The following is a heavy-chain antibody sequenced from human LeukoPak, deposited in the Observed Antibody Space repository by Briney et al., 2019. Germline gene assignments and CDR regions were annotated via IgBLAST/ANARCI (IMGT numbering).Heavy chain of an antibody. CDR2: INAGSGDT. CDR3: ARDDCGDTCYPGGY. J-gene: IGHJ4*02. CDR1: GYTSTNYV. Sequence: ASVKVSCKASGYTSTNYVIHWVRQAPGQRPEWMGWINAGSGDTKYSHHFQGRVTITRDTSASTAYMEMSSLTSEDTALYYCARDDCGDTCYPGGYWGQGTLVTVSS. D-gene: IGHD2-21*01. V-gene: IGHV1-3*01.